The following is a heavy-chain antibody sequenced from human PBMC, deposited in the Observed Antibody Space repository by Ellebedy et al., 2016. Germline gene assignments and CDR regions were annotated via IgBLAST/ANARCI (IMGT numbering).Heavy chain of an antibody. J-gene: IGHJ4*02. V-gene: IGHV4-34*01. Sequence: SETLSLTCAVYGGSFSGYYWSWIRQPPGKGLEWIGEINHSGSTNYNPSLKSRVTISVDTSKNQFSLKLSSVTAADTAVYYCARGQRSSWFRTSLGYWGQGTLVTVSS. CDR1: GGSFSGYY. CDR2: INHSGST. D-gene: IGHD6-13*01. CDR3: ARGQRSSWFRTSLGY.